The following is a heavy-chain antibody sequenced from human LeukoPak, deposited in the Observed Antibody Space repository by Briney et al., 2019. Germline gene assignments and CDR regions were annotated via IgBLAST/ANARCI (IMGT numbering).Heavy chain of an antibody. D-gene: IGHD3-10*01. Sequence: GASVKVSCKASGYTFTGYYMHWVRQAPGQGLEWMGWINPNSGGTNHAQKFQGRVTMTRDTSISTAYMELSRLRSDDTAVYYCARGVAYGSGSYYNNWFDPWGQGTLVTVSS. V-gene: IGHV1-2*02. CDR1: GYTFTGYY. J-gene: IGHJ5*02. CDR2: INPNSGGT. CDR3: ARGVAYGSGSYYNNWFDP.